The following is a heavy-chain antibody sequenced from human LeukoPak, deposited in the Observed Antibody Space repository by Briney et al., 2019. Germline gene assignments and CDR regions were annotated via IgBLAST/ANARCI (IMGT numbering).Heavy chain of an antibody. V-gene: IGHV1-2*02. Sequence: ASVKVSCKASGYTFTGYYMHWVRQAPGQGLEWMGWINPNSGGTNYAQKFQGRVTMTRDTSISTAYMELSRLRSDDTAVYYCARGNDDFWSYYYYYMDVWDKGTTVAVSS. CDR1: GYTFTGYY. D-gene: IGHD3-3*01. CDR3: ARGNDDFWSYYYYYMDV. CDR2: INPNSGGT. J-gene: IGHJ6*03.